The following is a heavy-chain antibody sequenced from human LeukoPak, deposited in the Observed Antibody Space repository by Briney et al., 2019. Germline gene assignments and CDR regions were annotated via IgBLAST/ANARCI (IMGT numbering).Heavy chain of an antibody. CDR2: INHSGST. Sequence: PSETLSLTCAVYGGSFSGYYWSWIRQPPGKGLEWIGEINHSGSTNYNPSLKSRVTISVDTSKNQFSLKLSSVTAADTAVYYCVRVWYSSSWTIDYWGQGTLVTVSS. J-gene: IGHJ4*02. V-gene: IGHV4-34*01. D-gene: IGHD6-13*01. CDR1: GGSFSGYY. CDR3: VRVWYSSSWTIDY.